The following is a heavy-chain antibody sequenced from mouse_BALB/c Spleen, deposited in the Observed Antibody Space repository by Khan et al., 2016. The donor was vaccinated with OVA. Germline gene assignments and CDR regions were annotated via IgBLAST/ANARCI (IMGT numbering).Heavy chain of an antibody. CDR1: GYSFTSYW. CDR2: FYPGSSDT. D-gene: IGHD2-2*01. Sequence: VQPKQSGTVPARPGASVKMSCKASGYSFTSYWMHWVTQRPGQGLEWIGAFYPGSSDTRYNQMFKDRAKLTAVTSASTVYMELSSLTNEDSAVYYCTRSYGSFYFDYWGQGTTLTVSS. CDR3: TRSYGSFYFDY. V-gene: IGHV1-5*01. J-gene: IGHJ2*01.